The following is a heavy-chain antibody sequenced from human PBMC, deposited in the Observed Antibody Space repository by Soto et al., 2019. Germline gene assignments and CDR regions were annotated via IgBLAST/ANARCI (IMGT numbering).Heavy chain of an antibody. CDR1: GGSISSGGYY. V-gene: IGHV4-39*01. CDR3: ARHGGHTYSSSRRNWFDP. D-gene: IGHD6-13*01. Sequence: SETLSLTCTVSGGSISSGGYYWSWIRQHPGKGLEWIGYIYYSGSTYYNPSLKSRVTISVDTSKNQFSLKLSSVTAADTAVYYCARHGGHTYSSSRRNWFDPWGQGTLVTVSS. J-gene: IGHJ5*02. CDR2: IYYSGST.